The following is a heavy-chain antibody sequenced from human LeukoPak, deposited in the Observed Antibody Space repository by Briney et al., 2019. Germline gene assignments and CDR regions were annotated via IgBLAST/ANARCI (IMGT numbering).Heavy chain of an antibody. J-gene: IGHJ4*02. CDR3: ASLPGRYSGSYYYFDY. Sequence: SETLSLTCTVSGGSISSSSYYWGWIRQPPGKGLEWIGSIYYSGSTYYNPSLKSRVTISVDTSKNQFSLKLSSVTAADTAVYYCASLPGRYSGSYYYFDYWGQGTLVTVSS. CDR2: IYYSGST. V-gene: IGHV4-39*07. D-gene: IGHD1-26*01. CDR1: GGSISSSSYY.